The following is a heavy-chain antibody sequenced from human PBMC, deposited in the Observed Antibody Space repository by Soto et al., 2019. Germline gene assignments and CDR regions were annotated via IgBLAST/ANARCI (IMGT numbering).Heavy chain of an antibody. CDR1: GFIVSANY. D-gene: IGHD6-6*01. Sequence: DEQLVESGGALVQPGGSLRLSCAASGFIVSANYMSWVRQAPGQGLEWVAVIYSGGGIYYRDSVKGRFTISRDHSKNTVYLQMNSLRAEDSGVYYCMSRPPAWGQGTLVTVSS. CDR2: IYSGGGI. CDR3: MSRPPA. J-gene: IGHJ5*02. V-gene: IGHV3-66*01.